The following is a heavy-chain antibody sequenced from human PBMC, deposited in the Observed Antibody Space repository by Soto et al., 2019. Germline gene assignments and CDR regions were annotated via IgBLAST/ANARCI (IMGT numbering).Heavy chain of an antibody. J-gene: IGHJ4*02. Sequence: QLQLQESGPGLVKPSETLSLTCTVSGGSISSSSYYWGWIRQPPGKGLEWIGSIDYSGSTYYNPSLKSRVTISVDTSKNQFSLKLSSVTAADTAVYYCARHREDVVDTAMVPDYWGQGTLVTVSS. D-gene: IGHD5-18*01. CDR1: GGSISSSSYY. V-gene: IGHV4-39*01. CDR3: ARHREDVVDTAMVPDY. CDR2: IDYSGST.